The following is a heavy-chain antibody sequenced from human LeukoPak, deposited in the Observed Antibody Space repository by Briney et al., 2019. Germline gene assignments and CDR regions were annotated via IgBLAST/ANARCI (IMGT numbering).Heavy chain of an antibody. CDR3: ARGSGSAFDY. D-gene: IGHD2-2*01. V-gene: IGHV3-48*02. CDR1: GFTFSSYI. Sequence: GGSLRLSCAASGFTFSSYIMNWVRQAPGKGLECISYISSSSSPIYYADSVKGRFTISRDNVKNSLYLQMNSLRDEDTAVYYCARGSGSAFDYWGQGTLVTVSS. J-gene: IGHJ4*02. CDR2: ISSSSSPI.